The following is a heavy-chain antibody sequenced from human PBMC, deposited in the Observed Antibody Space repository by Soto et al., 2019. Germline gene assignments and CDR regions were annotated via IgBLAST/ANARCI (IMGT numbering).Heavy chain of an antibody. Sequence: QVQLVQSGAEVKKPGASVKVSCKASGYTFTSYGISWVRQAPGQGLEWMGWISAYNGNTNYAQKLQGRVNMTTDTSTSTAYMELRSLRSDDTAVYYCARDQEDGYSNYEDPFDYWGQGTLVTVSS. D-gene: IGHD4-4*01. CDR2: ISAYNGNT. V-gene: IGHV1-18*01. CDR1: GYTFTSYG. CDR3: ARDQEDGYSNYEDPFDY. J-gene: IGHJ4*02.